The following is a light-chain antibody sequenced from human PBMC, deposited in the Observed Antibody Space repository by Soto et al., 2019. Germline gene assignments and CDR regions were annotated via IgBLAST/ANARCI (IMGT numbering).Light chain of an antibody. CDR2: AAS. Sequence: DIQMTQSPSSLSASVGDRVTITCRESQSISSYLNWYQQKPGKAPKLLIYAASSLQSGVRSRFSGSGSGTDFTLTISSLQPEDFATYYCQQSYSTPYTFGQGTKLEIK. V-gene: IGKV1-39*01. J-gene: IGKJ2*01. CDR1: QSISSY. CDR3: QQSYSTPYT.